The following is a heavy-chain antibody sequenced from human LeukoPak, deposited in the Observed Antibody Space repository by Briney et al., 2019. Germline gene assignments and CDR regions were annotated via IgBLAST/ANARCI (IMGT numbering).Heavy chain of an antibody. CDR1: GFTFSSYA. V-gene: IGHV3-23*01. J-gene: IGHJ4*02. CDR3: AKDFLFDYDILTGYYRGGFDY. Sequence: PGGSLRLSCAASGFTFSSYAMSWVRQAPGKGLEWVSAISGSGGSTYYADSVEGRFTISRDNSKNTLYLQMNSLRAEDTAVYYCAKDFLFDYDILTGYYRGGFDYWGQGTLVTVSS. D-gene: IGHD3-9*01. CDR2: ISGSGGST.